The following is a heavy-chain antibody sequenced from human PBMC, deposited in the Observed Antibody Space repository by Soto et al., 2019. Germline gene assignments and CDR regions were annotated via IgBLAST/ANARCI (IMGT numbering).Heavy chain of an antibody. CDR2: IRNKVNTYAT. D-gene: IGHD2-21*01. V-gene: IGHV3-73*02. Sequence: EVQLVESGGGLVKPGGSRKLSFEASGLPFTDSVKHWVRQASGKGPEWVGRIRNKVNTYATAYAASVKGRFTISRDDATGTTYLQMNSLKTEDTAVYYCSRRRDWTATDPLDYWGQGTLVTVSS. J-gene: IGHJ4*02. CDR3: SRRRDWTATDPLDY. CDR1: GLPFTDSV.